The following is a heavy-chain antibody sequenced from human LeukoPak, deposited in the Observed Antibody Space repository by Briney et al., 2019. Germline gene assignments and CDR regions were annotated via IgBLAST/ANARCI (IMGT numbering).Heavy chain of an antibody. CDR3: ARDYCSGGSCYFFDY. CDR2: ISGSGGST. J-gene: IGHJ4*02. D-gene: IGHD2-15*01. CDR1: GFTFSSYG. Sequence: GGTLRLSCAASGFTFSSYGMSWVRQAPGKGLEWVSAISGSGGSTYYADSVKGRFTISRDNSKNTLYLQMNSLRAEDTAVYYCARDYCSGGSCYFFDYWGQGTLVTVSS. V-gene: IGHV3-23*01.